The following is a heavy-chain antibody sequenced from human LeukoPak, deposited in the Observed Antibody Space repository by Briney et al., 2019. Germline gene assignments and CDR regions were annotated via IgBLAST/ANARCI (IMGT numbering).Heavy chain of an antibody. D-gene: IGHD6-19*01. J-gene: IGHJ4*02. CDR2: ISSSSSYI. V-gene: IGHV3-21*04. CDR1: GFTFSSYS. CDR3: ATHPPFGAVAWFDY. Sequence: GGSLRLSRAASGFTFSSYSMNWVRQAPGKGLEWVSSISSSSSYIYYADSVKGRFTISRDNAKNSLSLQMNGLRAEDTAVYYCATHPPFGAVAWFDYWGQGTLVTVSS.